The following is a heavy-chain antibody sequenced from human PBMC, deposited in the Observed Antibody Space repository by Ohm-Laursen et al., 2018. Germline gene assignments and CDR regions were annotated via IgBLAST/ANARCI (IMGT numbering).Heavy chain of an antibody. Sequence: SLRLSCTAPGFTFRGYAMSWVRQAPGKGLEWVSGISWNSGSIGYADSVKGRFTISRDNAKNSLYLQMNSLRAEDTALYYCASNADTTGFDYWGQGTLVTVSS. D-gene: IGHD1-14*01. J-gene: IGHJ4*02. CDR1: GFTFRGYA. CDR2: ISWNSGSI. CDR3: ASNADTTGFDY. V-gene: IGHV3-9*01.